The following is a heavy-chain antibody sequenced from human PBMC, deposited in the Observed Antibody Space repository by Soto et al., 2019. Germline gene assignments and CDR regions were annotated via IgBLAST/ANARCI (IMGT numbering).Heavy chain of an antibody. Sequence: SETLSLTCTVSGGSVNSYYWSWIRQPPGKGLEWIGYIFYSGSTKSNPPLKSRVTMSVDMSKNQFSLRLTSVTAADTAVYYCARVFPSYCGGDCSYFDSWGQGTLVTVS. CDR1: GGSVNSYY. V-gene: IGHV4-59*02. J-gene: IGHJ4*02. CDR2: IFYSGST. D-gene: IGHD2-21*02. CDR3: ARVFPSYCGGDCSYFDS.